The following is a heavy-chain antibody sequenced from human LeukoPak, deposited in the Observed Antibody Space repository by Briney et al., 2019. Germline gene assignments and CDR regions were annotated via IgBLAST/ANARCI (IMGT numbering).Heavy chain of an antibody. Sequence: GGSLRLSCAASGFTFSSYSMNWVRQASGKGLEWVSYISSSSSTIYYADSVKGRFTISRDNAKNSLYLQMNSLRAEDTAVYYCARAAAGRNYYYGMDVWGQGTTVTVSS. CDR2: ISSSSSTI. CDR1: GFTFSSYS. D-gene: IGHD6-13*01. CDR3: ARAAAGRNYYYGMDV. V-gene: IGHV3-48*01. J-gene: IGHJ6*02.